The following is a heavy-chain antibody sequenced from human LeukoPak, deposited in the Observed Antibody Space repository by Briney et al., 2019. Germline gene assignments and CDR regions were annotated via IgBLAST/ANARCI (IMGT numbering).Heavy chain of an antibody. Sequence: SETLSLTCTVSGGSISSYSWSWIRQPPGKGLEWIGYIYYSGNTNYNPSLKSRVTISVDTSKNQFSLKLSSVTAADTAVYYCARGHSSSSWHPAYWGQGTLVTVSS. CDR3: ARGHSSSSWHPAY. D-gene: IGHD6-13*01. V-gene: IGHV4-59*12. CDR2: IYYSGNT. J-gene: IGHJ4*02. CDR1: GGSISSYS.